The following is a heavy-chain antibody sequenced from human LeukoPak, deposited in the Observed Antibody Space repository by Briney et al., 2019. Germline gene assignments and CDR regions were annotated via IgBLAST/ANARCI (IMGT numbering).Heavy chain of an antibody. D-gene: IGHD3-10*01. CDR2: IIPILGIA. CDR1: GGTFSSYA. CDR3: ARLIWFGELPTPYYYYYGMDV. V-gene: IGHV1-69*04. Sequence: ASVTVSCKASGGTFSSYAISWVRQAPGQGLEWMGRIIPILGIANYAQKFQGRVTITADKSTSTAYMELSSLRSDDTAVYYCARLIWFGELPTPYYYYYGMDVWGQGTTVTVSS. J-gene: IGHJ6*02.